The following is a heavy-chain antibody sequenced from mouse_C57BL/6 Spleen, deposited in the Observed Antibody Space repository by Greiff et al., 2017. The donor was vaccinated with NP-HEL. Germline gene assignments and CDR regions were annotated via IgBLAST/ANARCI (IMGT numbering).Heavy chain of an antibody. Sequence: EVQRVESEGGLVQPGSSMKLSCTASGFTFSDYYMAWVRQVPEKGLEWVANINYDGSSTYYLDSLKSRFIISRDNAKNNLYLQMSSLKSEDTATYYCARDRGKGYAMDYWGQGTSVTVSS. D-gene: IGHD3-1*01. CDR2: INYDGSST. J-gene: IGHJ4*01. CDR3: ARDRGKGYAMDY. V-gene: IGHV5-16*01. CDR1: GFTFSDYY.